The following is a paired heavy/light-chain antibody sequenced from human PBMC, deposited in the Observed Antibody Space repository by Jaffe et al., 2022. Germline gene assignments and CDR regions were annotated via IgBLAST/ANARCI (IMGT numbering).Heavy chain of an antibody. V-gene: IGHV3-11*01. D-gene: IGHD3-16*01. CDR1: GFTFSDYY. CDR2: ISSSGSTI. J-gene: IGHJ4*02. CDR3: ARPALGVLGSYFDY. Sequence: QVQLVESGGGLVKPGGSLRLSCAASGFTFSDYYMSWIRQAPGKGLEWVSYISSSGSTIYYADSVKGRFTISRDNAKNSLYLQMNSLRAEDTAVYYCARPALGVLGSYFDYWGQGTLVTVSS.
Light chain of an antibody. CDR1: QGISSA. CDR3: QQFNSYLPIT. J-gene: IGKJ5*01. CDR2: DAS. Sequence: AIQLTQSPSSLSASVGDRVTITCRASQGISSALAWYQQKPGKAPKLLIYDASSLESGVPSRFSGSGSGTDFTLTISSLQPEDFATYYCQQFNSYLPITFGQGTRLEIK. V-gene: IGKV1-13*02.